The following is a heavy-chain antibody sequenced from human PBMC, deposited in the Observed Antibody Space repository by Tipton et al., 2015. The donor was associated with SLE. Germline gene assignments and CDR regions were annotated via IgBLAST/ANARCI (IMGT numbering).Heavy chain of an antibody. J-gene: IGHJ4*02. Sequence: TLSLTCAVYGGSFSGYYWSWIRQPPGKGLEWIGEIIHSGSTNYNPSLKSRVTMSVDTAKNQLSLKLISVTAADTAVYFCARLVGGYARWGQGTLVTVSS. CDR3: ARLVGGYAR. V-gene: IGHV4-34*12. CDR1: GGSFSGYY. D-gene: IGHD5-12*01. CDR2: IIHSGST.